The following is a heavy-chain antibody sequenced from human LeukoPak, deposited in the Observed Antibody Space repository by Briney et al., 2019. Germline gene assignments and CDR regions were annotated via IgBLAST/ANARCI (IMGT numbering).Heavy chain of an antibody. CDR1: GDSISNPDSY. J-gene: IGHJ4*02. CDR2: IYYTGST. Sequence: SETLSLTCTVSGDSISNPDSYWGWSRQSPGTGLEWIGNIYYTGSTYHHPSLNGRVTISIDTSRNQFSLKMTSVTAADTAVYYCARVTADWRIVWGQGTLVTVSP. CDR3: ARVTADWRIV. V-gene: IGHV4-39*07. D-gene: IGHD3-9*01.